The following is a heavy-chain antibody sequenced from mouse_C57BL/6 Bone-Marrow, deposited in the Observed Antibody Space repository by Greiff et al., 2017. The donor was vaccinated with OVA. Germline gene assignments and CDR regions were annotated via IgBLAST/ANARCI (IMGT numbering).Heavy chain of an antibody. CDR2: IWSDGST. J-gene: IGHJ3*01. Sequence: QLQQSGPGLVAPSQSLSITCTVSGFSLTSYGVHWVRQPPGKGLEWLVVIWSDGSTTYNSALKSRLSISKDNSKSQVFLKMNSLQTDDTAMYYCARHEDSNFWFAYWGQGTLVTVSA. V-gene: IGHV2-6-1*01. D-gene: IGHD2-5*01. CDR1: GFSLTSYG. CDR3: ARHEDSNFWFAY.